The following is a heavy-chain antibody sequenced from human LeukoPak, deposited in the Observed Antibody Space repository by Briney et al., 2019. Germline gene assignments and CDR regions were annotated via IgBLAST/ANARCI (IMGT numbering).Heavy chain of an antibody. J-gene: IGHJ4*02. V-gene: IGHV3-9*01. D-gene: IGHD3-22*01. CDR3: AREGRGYYHPLDY. CDR2: ISWNSGSI. CDR1: GFTFDDYA. Sequence: GGSLRLSCAASGFTFDDYAMHWVRQAPGKGLEWVSGISWNSGSIGYADSVKGRFTISRDNAKNSLYLQMNSLRAEDTAVYYCAREGRGYYHPLDYWGQGTLVTVSS.